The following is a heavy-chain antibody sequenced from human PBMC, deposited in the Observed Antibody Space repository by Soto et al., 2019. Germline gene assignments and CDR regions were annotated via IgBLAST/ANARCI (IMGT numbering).Heavy chain of an antibody. V-gene: IGHV5-51*01. J-gene: IGHJ5*02. Sequence: PGESLKISCKGSGYSFTSYWIGWVRQMPGKGLEWMGIIYPGDSDTRYSPSFQGQVTISADKSISTAYLQWSSLRSEDTAVYYCARDPGYSYGYNWFDPWGQGTLVTVSS. CDR3: ARDPGYSYGYNWFDP. D-gene: IGHD5-18*01. CDR1: GYSFTSYW. CDR2: IYPGDSDT.